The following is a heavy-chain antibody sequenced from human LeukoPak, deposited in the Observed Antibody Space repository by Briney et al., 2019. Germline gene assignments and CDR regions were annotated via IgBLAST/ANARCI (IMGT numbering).Heavy chain of an antibody. Sequence: ASVKVSCNASGGTFSSYAISWVRQAPGQGLEWMGGIIPIFGTANYAQKFQGRVTITTDESTSTAYMELSSLRSEDTAVYYCARVQMTRFDPWGQGTLVTVSS. D-gene: IGHD2-21*02. J-gene: IGHJ5*02. CDR2: IIPIFGTA. CDR1: GGTFSSYA. CDR3: ARVQMTRFDP. V-gene: IGHV1-69*05.